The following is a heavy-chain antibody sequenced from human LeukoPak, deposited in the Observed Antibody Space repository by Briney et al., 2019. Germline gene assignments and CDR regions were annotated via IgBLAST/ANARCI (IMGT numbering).Heavy chain of an antibody. V-gene: IGHV4-34*01. D-gene: IGHD2-2*01. CDR1: GGSFSGYY. CDR3: ARAFRYCSSTSCYYLGPAKAYNWFDP. Sequence: SETLSLTCAVYGGSFSGYYWSWIRQPPGKGLEWIGEINHSGSTNYNPSLKSRVTISVDTSKNQFSLKLSSVTAADTAVYYCARAFRYCSSTSCYYLGPAKAYNWFDPWGQGTLVTGPS. CDR2: INHSGST. J-gene: IGHJ5*02.